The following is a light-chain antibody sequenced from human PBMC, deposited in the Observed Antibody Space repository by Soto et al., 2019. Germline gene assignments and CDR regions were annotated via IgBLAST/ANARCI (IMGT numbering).Light chain of an antibody. CDR2: GNS. Sequence: QSVLTQPPSVSGAPGQRVTISCTGSSSNIGAGFDVYWYQQLPGTAPKLLIYGNSNRPSGVPDRFSGSKSGTSASLAITGLQAEDEADYYCQSYDSSLSALFGTETKLTVL. J-gene: IGLJ1*01. CDR3: QSYDSSLSAL. CDR1: SSNIGAGFD. V-gene: IGLV1-40*01.